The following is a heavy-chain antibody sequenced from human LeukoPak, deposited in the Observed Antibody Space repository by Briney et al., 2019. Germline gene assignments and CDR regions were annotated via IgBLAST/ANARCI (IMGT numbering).Heavy chain of an antibody. V-gene: IGHV1-69*01. CDR2: SIPICGTA. D-gene: IGHD3-22*01. J-gene: IGHJ4*02. CDR3: AREGRRNYYDSGGYYSTFDY. CDR1: GGTFSSYA. Sequence: GASVKVSCKASGGTFSSYAIIGVRRAPGQGLEGRGGSIPICGTANYAQKFQGRVTITADESTSTAYMELSSLRSEDTAVYYCAREGRRNYYDSGGYYSTFDYWGQGTLVTVSS.